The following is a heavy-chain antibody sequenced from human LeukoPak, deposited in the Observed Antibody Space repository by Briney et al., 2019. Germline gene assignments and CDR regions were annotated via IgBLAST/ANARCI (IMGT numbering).Heavy chain of an antibody. CDR1: GGSISSGGYY. CDR3: ARHSVITISIVDY. V-gene: IGHV4-31*03. J-gene: IGHJ4*02. CDR2: IYYSGST. Sequence: SETLSLTCTVSGGSISSGGYYWSWIRQHPGRGLEWIGYIYYSGSTYYNPSLKSRVTISVDTSKNQFSLKLSSVTAADTAVYYCARHSVITISIVDYWGQGTLVTVSS. D-gene: IGHD3-16*01.